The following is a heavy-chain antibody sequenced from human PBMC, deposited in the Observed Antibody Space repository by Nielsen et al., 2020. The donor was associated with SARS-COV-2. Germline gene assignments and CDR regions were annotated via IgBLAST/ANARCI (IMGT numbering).Heavy chain of an antibody. CDR1: GGSISGYY. CDR3: ARRYGMDV. V-gene: IGHV4-34*01. Sequence: SETLSLTCTVSGGSISGYYWSWIRQPPGKGLEWIGEINHSGSTNYNPSLKSRVTISVDTSKNQFSLKLSSVTAADTAVYYCARRYGMDVWGQGTTVTVSS. CDR2: INHSGST. J-gene: IGHJ6*02.